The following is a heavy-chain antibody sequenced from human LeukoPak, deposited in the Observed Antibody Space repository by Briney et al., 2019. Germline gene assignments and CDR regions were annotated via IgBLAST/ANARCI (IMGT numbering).Heavy chain of an antibody. CDR3: TNFKPPAPDALDV. J-gene: IGHJ3*01. CDR1: GFTFSDYS. D-gene: IGHD2/OR15-2a*01. Sequence: GGSLRLSCAASGFTFSDYSMNWVRQAPGKGLEWISYISGSGTIYYADSVKGRFTISRDNAQRLVYLQMNSLRAEDTAVYYCTNFKPPAPDALDVWGQGTLITVSS. V-gene: IGHV3-48*01. CDR2: ISGSGTI.